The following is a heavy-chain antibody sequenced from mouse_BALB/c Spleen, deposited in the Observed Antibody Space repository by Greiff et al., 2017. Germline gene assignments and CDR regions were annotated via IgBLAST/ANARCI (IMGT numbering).Heavy chain of an antibody. CDR1: GFTFSSYA. CDR3: ARENGNSAWFAY. J-gene: IGHJ3*01. CDR2: ISSGGSYT. Sequence: EVKLMESGGGLVKPGGSLKLSCAASGFTFSSYAMSWVRQSPEKRLEWVAEISSGGSYTYYPDTVTGRFTISRDNAKNTLYLEMSSLRSEDTAMYYCARENGNSAWFAYWGQGTLVTVSA. D-gene: IGHD2-1*01. V-gene: IGHV5-9-4*01.